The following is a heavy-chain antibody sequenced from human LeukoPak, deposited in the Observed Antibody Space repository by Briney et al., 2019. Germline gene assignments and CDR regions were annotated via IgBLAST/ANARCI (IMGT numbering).Heavy chain of an antibody. V-gene: IGHV3-15*01. CDR3: TTVTMLRSPA. CDR1: GFTFSNAW. Sequence: PGGSLRLSCGAPGFTFSNAWLSWVRQAPGKGLEWVGRFNSKIDVGTTDYAGRVKGRFTISRDASKDELNLQMNSLKTEDTAVYYCTTVTMLRSPAWGQGTLVTVSS. CDR2: FNSKIDVGTT. D-gene: IGHD3-10*01. J-gene: IGHJ5*02.